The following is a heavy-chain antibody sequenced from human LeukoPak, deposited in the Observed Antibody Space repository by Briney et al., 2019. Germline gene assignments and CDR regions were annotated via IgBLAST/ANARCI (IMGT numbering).Heavy chain of an antibody. V-gene: IGHV3-30*02. CDR3: ARGYSGYHHIDY. D-gene: IGHD5-12*01. J-gene: IGHJ4*02. CDR1: GFTFSSYG. Sequence: GGSLRLSCAASGFTFSSYGMHWVRQAPGKGLEWVAFIRYDGSNKYYADSVKGRFTISRDNSKNTLYLQMNSLRAEDTAVYYCARGYSGYHHIDYWGQGTLVTVSS. CDR2: IRYDGSNK.